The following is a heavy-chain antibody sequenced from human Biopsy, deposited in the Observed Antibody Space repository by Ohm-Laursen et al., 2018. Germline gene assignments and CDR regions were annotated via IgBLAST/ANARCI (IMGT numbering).Heavy chain of an antibody. V-gene: IGHV4-34*01. CDR1: GGSFSGSY. Sequence: SDTLSLTCAVYGGSFSGSYWTWIRQPPGKGLEWLGEMSHSGSTNHNPSLKSRVTISMDTSKNQFSLKLTSLTAADTAVYYCARWEVGYSANDLRFDYWGQGTLVTVSS. CDR2: MSHSGST. CDR3: ARWEVGYSANDLRFDY. D-gene: IGHD5-12*01. J-gene: IGHJ4*02.